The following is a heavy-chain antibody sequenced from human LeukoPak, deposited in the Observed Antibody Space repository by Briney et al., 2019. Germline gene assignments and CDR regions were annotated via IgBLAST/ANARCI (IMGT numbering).Heavy chain of an antibody. CDR2: IRYDGSNK. CDR1: GFTFSSYG. Sequence: GGSLRLSCAASGFTFSSYGMHWVRQAPGMGLEWVAFIRYDGSNKYYADSVRGRFTISRDNSKNTLYLQMNSLRAEDTAVYYCAKGAYCSGGSCYSAEYFQHWGQGTLVTVSS. J-gene: IGHJ1*01. D-gene: IGHD2-15*01. V-gene: IGHV3-30*02. CDR3: AKGAYCSGGSCYSAEYFQH.